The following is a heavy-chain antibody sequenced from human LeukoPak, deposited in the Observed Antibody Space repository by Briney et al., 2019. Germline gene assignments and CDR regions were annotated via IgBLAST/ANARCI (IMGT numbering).Heavy chain of an antibody. V-gene: IGHV3-66*01. CDR1: GFTVSSNY. CDR3: AREFVDDILTGSSYYYYGMDV. CDR2: IYSGGST. D-gene: IGHD3-9*01. Sequence: GGSLRLSCAASGFTVSSNYMSWVRQAPGKGLEWVSVIYSGGSTYYADSVKGRFTISRDNSKNTLYLQMNSLRAEDTAVYYCAREFVDDILTGSSYYYYGMDVWGQGTTVTVSS. J-gene: IGHJ6*02.